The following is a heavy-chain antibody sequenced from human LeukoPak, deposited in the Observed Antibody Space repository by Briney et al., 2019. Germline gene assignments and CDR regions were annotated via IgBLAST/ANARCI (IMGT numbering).Heavy chain of an antibody. Sequence: GGSLRLSCAASGFTFSDYWMTWVRQAPGKGLEWVANIKWDGSEKYYVDSVKGRFTISRDNAQNSLYLQMNSLRGEDTAVYYCARDNRGLRGFDLWGQGTLVTVSS. CDR1: GFTFSDYW. CDR2: IKWDGSEK. CDR3: ARDNRGLRGFDL. D-gene: IGHD5/OR15-5a*01. J-gene: IGHJ4*02. V-gene: IGHV3-7*01.